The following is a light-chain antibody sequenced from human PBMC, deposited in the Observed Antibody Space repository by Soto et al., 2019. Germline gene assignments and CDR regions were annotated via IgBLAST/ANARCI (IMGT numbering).Light chain of an antibody. CDR2: AAS. Sequence: EIVMTQSPATLSVSPRERATLSCRASQTVSSNLAWYQQKPGQAPRLLIYAASTRATGIPARFSGSGSGTEFTLTISSLQSEDFATYYCLQHHSFPRTFGQGTKVEV. CDR3: LQHHSFPRT. CDR1: QTVSSN. V-gene: IGKV3-15*01. J-gene: IGKJ1*01.